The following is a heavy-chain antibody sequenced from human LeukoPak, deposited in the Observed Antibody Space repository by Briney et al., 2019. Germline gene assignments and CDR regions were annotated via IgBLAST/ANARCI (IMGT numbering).Heavy chain of an antibody. CDR1: GYTFTIYG. V-gene: IGHV1-18*01. CDR3: ARDQYRYYYDSSGCDY. Sequence: ASEKVSCKASGYTFTIYGISWVRQAPGQGLEWMGWISAYNGNTNYAQKLQGRVTMTTDTSTSTAYMELRSLRSDDTAVYYCARDQYRYYYDSSGCDYWGQGTLVTVSS. J-gene: IGHJ4*02. CDR2: ISAYNGNT. D-gene: IGHD3-22*01.